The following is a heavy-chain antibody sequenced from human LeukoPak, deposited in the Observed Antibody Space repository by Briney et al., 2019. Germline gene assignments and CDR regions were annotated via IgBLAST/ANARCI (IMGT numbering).Heavy chain of an antibody. J-gene: IGHJ4*02. CDR3: ARDKSGTGLFDS. V-gene: IGHV3-33*01. CDR1: GFTFSNYG. D-gene: IGHD1-1*01. Sequence: GGSLRLSCAASGFTFSNYGMHWVRQAPGKGLEWVAVIWSDGSNKYYVDSVKGRLTISRDNSKNTLYLQMNSLRAEDTAVYYCARDKSGTGLFDSWGQGTLVTVSS. CDR2: IWSDGSNK.